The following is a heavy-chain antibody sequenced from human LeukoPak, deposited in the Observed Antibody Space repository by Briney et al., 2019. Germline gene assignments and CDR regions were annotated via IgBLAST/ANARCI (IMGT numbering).Heavy chain of an antibody. J-gene: IGHJ3*02. CDR2: IYPDDSDT. D-gene: IGHD5-18*01. V-gene: IGHV5-51*01. CDR3: ARRRDERGYKDIFDI. CDR1: GYSFTNYW. Sequence: GESLKISCKGSGYSFTNYWIGWVRQMPGKGLEWMGIIYPDDSDTRYSPSFQGQVTISVDKSISTAYLQWSSLKASDTAMYYCARRRDERGYKDIFDIWGQGTMVTVSS.